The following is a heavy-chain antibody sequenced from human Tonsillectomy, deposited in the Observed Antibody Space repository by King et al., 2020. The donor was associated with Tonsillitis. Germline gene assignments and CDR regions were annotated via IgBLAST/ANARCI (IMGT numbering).Heavy chain of an antibody. CDR3: AKREGGTLTTLYYFAQ. D-gene: IGHD2-15*01. Sequence: VQLVESGGCLVQPGGSLRLSCAASGFTFSSYAMSWVRQAPGKGLEWVSTIGGSGTTYYADSVKGRFTISRDNSKNTLYLQMNGLRAEDTAVYYCAKREGGTLTTLYYFAQWGQGTLVTVSS. CDR1: GFTFSSYA. V-gene: IGHV3-23*04. J-gene: IGHJ4*02. CDR2: IGGSGTT.